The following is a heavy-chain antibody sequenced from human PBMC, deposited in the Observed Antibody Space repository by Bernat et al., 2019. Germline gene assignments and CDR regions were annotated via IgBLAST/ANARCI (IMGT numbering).Heavy chain of an antibody. D-gene: IGHD6-6*01. CDR2: ISYDGSNK. V-gene: IGHV3-30*03. Sequence: QVQLVESGGGVVQPGRSLRLSCAASGFTFSSYGMHWVRQAPGKGLEWVAVISYDGSNKYYADSLKSRFTISRDNAKNSLYLHINSLRAEDTAVYYCARPPYSNSAYWGQGTLVTVSS. J-gene: IGHJ4*02. CDR1: GFTFSSYG. CDR3: ARPPYSNSAY.